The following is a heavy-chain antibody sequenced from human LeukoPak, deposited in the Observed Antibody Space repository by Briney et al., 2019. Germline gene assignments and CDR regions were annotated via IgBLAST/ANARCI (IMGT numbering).Heavy chain of an antibody. CDR2: VYYSGGT. D-gene: IGHD3-10*01. CDR3: ARTYYYSSGSYLDY. CDR1: GDSISSSAYY. J-gene: IGHJ4*02. Sequence: PSETLSLTCTVSGDSISSSAYYWGWIRQPPGKGLEWIGGVYYSGGTYYNPSLKSRVTISVDTSKNQFSLKLSSVAAADTAVYYCARTYYYSSGSYLDYWGQGILVTVSS. V-gene: IGHV4-39*01.